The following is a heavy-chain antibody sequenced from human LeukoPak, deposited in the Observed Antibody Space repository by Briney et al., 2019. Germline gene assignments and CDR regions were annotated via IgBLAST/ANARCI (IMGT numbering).Heavy chain of an antibody. J-gene: IGHJ5*02. CDR1: GGSISSSSYY. CDR3: AADYGDYVGNWFDP. D-gene: IGHD4-17*01. CDR2: IYYSGST. V-gene: IGHV4-39*07. Sequence: SETLSLTCTVSGGSISSSSYYWGWIRQPPGKGLEWIGSIYYSGSTYYNPSLKSRVTISVDTSKNQFSLKLSSVTAADTAVYYCAADYGDYVGNWFDPWGQGTLVTVSS.